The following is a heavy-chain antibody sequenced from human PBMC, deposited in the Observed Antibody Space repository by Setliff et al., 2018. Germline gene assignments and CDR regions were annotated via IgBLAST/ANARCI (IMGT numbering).Heavy chain of an antibody. D-gene: IGHD3-22*01. V-gene: IGHV1-69*05. J-gene: IGHJ4*02. CDR1: GGTFSSYA. CDR3: ARVSSQYDSSGYYTY. Sequence: VASVKVSCKASGGTFSSYAISWVRQAPGQGLEWMGGIIPIFGTANYAQKFQGRVTITTDESTSTAYMELSSLRSEDTAVYYCARVSSQYDSSGYYTYWGQGTPVTVSS. CDR2: IIPIFGTA.